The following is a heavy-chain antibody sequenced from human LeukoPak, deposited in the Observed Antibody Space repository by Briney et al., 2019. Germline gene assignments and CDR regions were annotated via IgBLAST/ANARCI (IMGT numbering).Heavy chain of an antibody. Sequence: SETLSLTCTVSGVSISSYYWSWIRQPPGKGLEWIGYIYYSGSTNYNPSLKSRVTISVDTSKNQFSLKLSSVTAADTAVYYCARVDKYDYVWGSYPNWFDPWGQGTLVTVSS. J-gene: IGHJ5*02. V-gene: IGHV4-59*01. D-gene: IGHD3-16*01. CDR3: ARVDKYDYVWGSYPNWFDP. CDR2: IYYSGST. CDR1: GVSISSYY.